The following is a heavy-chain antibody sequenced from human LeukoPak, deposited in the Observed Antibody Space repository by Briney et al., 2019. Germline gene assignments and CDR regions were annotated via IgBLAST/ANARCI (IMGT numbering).Heavy chain of an antibody. CDR1: GFTFSIHG. V-gene: IGHV3-30*03. CDR2: LSYDGGNK. Sequence: GGSLRLSCAPSGFTFSIHGMHGVRQAPGKGLEWVADLSYDGGNKYHADSVKGRFNLSRDNDKNSLYLQMNSLRAEDTAVYYCARGYRWLQLSIRCRFDYWGQGTLVTVSS. D-gene: IGHD5-24*01. J-gene: IGHJ4*02. CDR3: ARGYRWLQLSIRCRFDY.